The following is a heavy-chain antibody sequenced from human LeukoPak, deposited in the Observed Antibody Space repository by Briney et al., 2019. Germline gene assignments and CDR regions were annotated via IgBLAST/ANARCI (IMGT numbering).Heavy chain of an antibody. CDR3: ARDRLAAAGPPNDY. V-gene: IGHV3-33*01. CDR2: IWYDGSNK. Sequence: GGSLRLSCAASGFTFSSYGMHWVRQAQGKGLEGVAVIWYDGSNKYYADSVKGRFPISRDNSKNTLYLQMNSLRAEDTAVYYCARDRLAAAGPPNDYWGQGTLVTVSS. D-gene: IGHD6-13*01. CDR1: GFTFSSYG. J-gene: IGHJ4*02.